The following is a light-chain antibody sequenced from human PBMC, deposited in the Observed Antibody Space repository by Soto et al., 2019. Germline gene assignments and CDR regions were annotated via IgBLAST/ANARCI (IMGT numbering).Light chain of an antibody. V-gene: IGLV2-8*01. CDR1: SSDVGGYNY. CDR3: SSYAGSDNLV. J-gene: IGLJ2*01. Sequence: QSALTQPPSASGSPGQSVTISCTGTSSDVGGYNYVSWYQQHPGKAPKLMIYEVSKRPSGVPDRFSGSKSGNTASLTVSGXXXXXXXXXXCSSYAGSDNLVFGGGTKVTVL. CDR2: EVS.